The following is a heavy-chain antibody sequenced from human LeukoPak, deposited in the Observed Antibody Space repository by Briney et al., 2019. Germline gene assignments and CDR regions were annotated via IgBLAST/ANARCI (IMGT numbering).Heavy chain of an antibody. D-gene: IGHD2-2*01. CDR2: IYTSGST. V-gene: IGHV4-4*09. Sequence: SETLSLTCTVSGSISCYYWSWVRQPPGKGLGWIGYIYTSGSTNYNPSLESRVTISVDTSKNQFSLDLRSVTAADTAVYYCARQKCTSTSCLTKNAFDIWGQGTMVTVSS. J-gene: IGHJ3*02. CDR1: GSISCYY. CDR3: ARQKCTSTSCLTKNAFDI.